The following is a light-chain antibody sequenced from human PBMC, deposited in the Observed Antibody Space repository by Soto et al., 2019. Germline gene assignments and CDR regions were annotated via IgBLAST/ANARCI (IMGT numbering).Light chain of an antibody. CDR3: QQANRLPIT. Sequence: ELVLTQSPASLSFSPGESATLSCRASRSVSNYLAGYQQKAGQAPRLLTYDASHGPSNIPARFSGSDSVTDFTLTISSLQPEDFATYYCQQANRLPITFGQGTQL. CDR2: DAS. CDR1: RSVSNY. V-gene: IGKV3-11*01. J-gene: IGKJ5*01.